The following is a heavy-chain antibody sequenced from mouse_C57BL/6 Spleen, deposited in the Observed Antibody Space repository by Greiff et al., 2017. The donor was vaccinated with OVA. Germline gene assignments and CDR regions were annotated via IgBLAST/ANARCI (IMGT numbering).Heavy chain of an antibody. CDR2: INPYNGDT. D-gene: IGHD2-4*01. J-gene: IGHJ2*01. CDR1: GYSFTGYF. V-gene: IGHV1-20*01. CDR3: ARSDDYDDGFDY. Sequence: EVQLQESGPELVKPGDSVKISCKASGYSFTGYFMNWVMQSHGKSLEWIGRINPYNGDTFYNQKFKGKATLTVDKSSSTAHMELRSLTSEDSAVYYCARSDDYDDGFDYWGQGTTLTVSS.